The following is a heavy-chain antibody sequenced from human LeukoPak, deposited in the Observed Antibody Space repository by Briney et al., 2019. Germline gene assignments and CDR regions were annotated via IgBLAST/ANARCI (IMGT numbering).Heavy chain of an antibody. J-gene: IGHJ5*02. CDR1: GFTFSSYG. CDR3: AKDGIAFGSGSYCSS. D-gene: IGHD3-10*01. CDR2: ISHDERNK. V-gene: IGHV3-30*18. Sequence: PGGSLRLSCAASGFTFSSYGMHWVRQAPGKGLEWVAIISHDERNKNYADSVKARFTISRDNSRNTLYLQMNSLRAEDTAVYYCAKDGIAFGSGSYCSSWGQGTLVTVSS.